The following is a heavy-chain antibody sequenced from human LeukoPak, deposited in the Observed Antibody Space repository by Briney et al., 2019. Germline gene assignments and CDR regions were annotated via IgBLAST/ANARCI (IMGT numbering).Heavy chain of an antibody. D-gene: IGHD3-22*01. CDR1: GYTFTGYY. CDR2: INPNSGGT. V-gene: IGHV1-2*02. J-gene: IGHJ4*02. CDR3: ARAIHEDYYDSSGSPYFDY. Sequence: ASVKVSCKASGYTFTGYYMHWVRQAPGQGLEWMGWINPNSGGTNYAQKFQGRVTMTRDTSISTAYMELSRLRSDDTAVHYCARAIHEDYYDSSGSPYFDYWGQGTLVTVSS.